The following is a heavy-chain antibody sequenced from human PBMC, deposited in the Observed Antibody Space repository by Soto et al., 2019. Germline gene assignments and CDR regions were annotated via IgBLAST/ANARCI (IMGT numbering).Heavy chain of an antibody. V-gene: IGHV3-13*05. CDR1: GFTFSAYD. CDR2: IGAADDP. D-gene: IGHD2-15*01. J-gene: IGHJ6*02. CDR3: ARAYSGRLPRRADYYFAMDV. Sequence: EVQLVESGGGVVQPGESLRLSCAASGFTFSAYDMHWVRQTTGKGLECVSAIGAADDPYYLGSVKGRFTISRENATNSLYLQMNSLRAEDTAVYYCARAYSGRLPRRADYYFAMDVWGQGTTVTVSS.